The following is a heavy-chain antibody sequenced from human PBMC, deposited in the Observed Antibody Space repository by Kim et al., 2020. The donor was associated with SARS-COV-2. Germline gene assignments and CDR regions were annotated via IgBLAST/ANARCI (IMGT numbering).Heavy chain of an antibody. D-gene: IGHD1-26*01. CDR2: IKQDGSEK. CDR3: ARRGSATYMYYFDC. V-gene: IGHV3-7*01. Sequence: GGSLRLSCAASGFTFSSYWMSWVRQAPGKGLEWVANIKQDGSEKYYVDSVKGRFTISRDNAKNSLYLQMNSLRAEDTAIYYCARRGSATYMYYFDCWGQGTLVTVSS. CDR1: GFTFSSYW. J-gene: IGHJ4*02.